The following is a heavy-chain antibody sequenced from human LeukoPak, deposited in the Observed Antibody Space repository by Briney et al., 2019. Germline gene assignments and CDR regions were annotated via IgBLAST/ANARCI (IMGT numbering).Heavy chain of an antibody. CDR1: GFTMASHA. D-gene: IGHD5-12*01. V-gene: IGHV3-23*01. Sequence: GGSLTLSCAASGFTMASHAMSWVRQVPGKGLEWVSAISGTDSTTHYADSVKGRLTISRDSSKQTLYLQMNSLRAEDTALYYCARDVMPTVTSGGYFFDSWGQGTLVIVPS. J-gene: IGHJ4*02. CDR3: ARDVMPTVTSGGYFFDS. CDR2: ISGTDSTT.